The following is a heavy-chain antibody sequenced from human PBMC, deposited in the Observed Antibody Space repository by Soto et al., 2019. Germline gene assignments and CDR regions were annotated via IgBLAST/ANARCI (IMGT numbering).Heavy chain of an antibody. Sequence: SETLSLTCAVYGGSFSGYYWSWIRQPPGKGLEWIGEINHSGSPNYNPSLKSRVTISVDTSKNQFSLKLSSVTAADTAVYYCARGFRTKNSGSYCDYWGQGTLVTVSS. J-gene: IGHJ4*02. CDR2: INHSGSP. CDR3: ARGFRTKNSGSYCDY. V-gene: IGHV4-34*01. D-gene: IGHD1-26*01. CDR1: GGSFSGYY.